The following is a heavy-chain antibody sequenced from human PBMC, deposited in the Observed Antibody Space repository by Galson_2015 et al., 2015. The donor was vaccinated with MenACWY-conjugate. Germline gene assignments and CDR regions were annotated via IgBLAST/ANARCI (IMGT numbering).Heavy chain of an antibody. V-gene: IGHV3-74*01. Sequence: SLRLSCVASGFTFNNYWMHWVRQPPRRGLEWISYIKADGSFSNYADSVEGRFTISTDNAKNMVYLQMDGLGDEDTAVYFCARDNNWSFDSWGQGTLVTVSS. D-gene: IGHD1-1*01. CDR2: IKADGSFS. CDR3: ARDNNWSFDS. CDR1: GFTFNNYW. J-gene: IGHJ4*02.